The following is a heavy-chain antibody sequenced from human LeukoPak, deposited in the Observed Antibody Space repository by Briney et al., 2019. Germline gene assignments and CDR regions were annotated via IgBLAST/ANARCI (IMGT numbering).Heavy chain of an antibody. CDR1: GFTLSSYS. CDR2: ISSDSTTI. D-gene: IGHD6-19*01. Sequence: GGSLRLSCATSGFTLSSYSMNWVRQAPGKGLEWVSYISSDSTTIYYADSVKGRFTISRDNAKNSLYLQMNSLRAEDTAVYYCARDVEQWLVRVYYFDYWGQGTLVTVSS. V-gene: IGHV3-48*01. J-gene: IGHJ4*02. CDR3: ARDVEQWLVRVYYFDY.